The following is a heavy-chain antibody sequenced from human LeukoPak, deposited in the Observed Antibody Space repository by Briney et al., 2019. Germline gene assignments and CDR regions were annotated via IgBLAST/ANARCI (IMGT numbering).Heavy chain of an antibody. CDR1: GVSISGYY. J-gene: IGHJ4*02. Sequence: PSETLSLTCTASGVSISGYYWSWIRQPPGKGLEWIAYIIYSGSTTYNPSLESRVTISVDTSKNQCSLKLRSVNAADTAVYYCARYHQYSIALYLDYRGQGALVTVSS. CDR2: IIYSGST. D-gene: IGHD3-3*02. V-gene: IGHV4-59*01. CDR3: ARYHQYSIALYLDY.